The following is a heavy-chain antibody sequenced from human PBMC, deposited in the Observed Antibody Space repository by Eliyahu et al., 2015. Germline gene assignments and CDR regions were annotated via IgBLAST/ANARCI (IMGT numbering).Heavy chain of an antibody. CDR2: ISSSSSYI. Sequence: EVQLVESGGGLVKPGGSLRLSCAASGFPFSXXRLNWVRQAPGKGLEWVSSISSSSSYIYYADSVKGRFTISRDNAKNSLYLQMNSLRAEDTAVYYCARGGYYYDSSGYYYEDFDYWGQGTLVTVSS. J-gene: IGHJ4*02. CDR3: ARGGYYYDSSGYYYEDFDY. V-gene: IGHV3-21*01. CDR1: GFPFSXXR. D-gene: IGHD3-22*01.